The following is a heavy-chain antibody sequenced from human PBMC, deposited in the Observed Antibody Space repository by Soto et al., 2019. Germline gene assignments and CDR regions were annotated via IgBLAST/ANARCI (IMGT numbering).Heavy chain of an antibody. V-gene: IGHV4-39*01. Sequence: SETLSLTCTVSGGSISSNHYYWGWVRQPPGKGLEWIGTIYYNENTYSNPSLRGRVTISVDTSKNQFSLKLSSVTAAGTAVYFCASLSYSGSYYLHTFDYWGQGTLVTVSS. J-gene: IGHJ4*02. D-gene: IGHD1-26*01. CDR3: ASLSYSGSYYLHTFDY. CDR2: IYYNENT. CDR1: GGSISSNHYY.